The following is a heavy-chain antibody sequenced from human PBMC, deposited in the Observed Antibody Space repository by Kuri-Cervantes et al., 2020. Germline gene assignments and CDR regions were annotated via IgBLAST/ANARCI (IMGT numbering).Heavy chain of an antibody. D-gene: IGHD2-15*01. Sequence: GGSLRLSCAASGFTVSSNYMSWVRQAPGKGLEWVSVIYSGGSTYYADSVKGRFTISRDNSKNTLYLQMNSLRAEDTAVYYCAREPARVVVPMDVWGQGTTVTVSS. V-gene: IGHV3-53*01. CDR2: IYSGGST. CDR1: GFTVSSNY. CDR3: AREPARVVVPMDV. J-gene: IGHJ6*02.